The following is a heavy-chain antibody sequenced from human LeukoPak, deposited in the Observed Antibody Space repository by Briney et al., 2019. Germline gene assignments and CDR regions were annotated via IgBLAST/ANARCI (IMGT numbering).Heavy chain of an antibody. CDR1: GYSFTSYG. D-gene: IGHD6-13*01. CDR2: ISAYNGNT. J-gene: IGHJ4*02. CDR3: ARSTGYSSSWYY. Sequence: ASVKASCKASGYSFTSYGISWVRQAPGQGLEWMGWISAYNGNTSYAQKLQGRVTMTTDTSTSTAYMELRSLRSDDTAVYYCARSTGYSSSWYYWGQGTLVTVSS. V-gene: IGHV1-18*01.